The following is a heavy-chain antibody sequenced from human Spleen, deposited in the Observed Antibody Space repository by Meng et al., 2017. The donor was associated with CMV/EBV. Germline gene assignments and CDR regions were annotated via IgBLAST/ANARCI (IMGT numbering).Heavy chain of an antibody. CDR3: ARSWQLAPFDY. D-gene: IGHD6-6*01. J-gene: IGHJ4*02. Sequence: GSLRLSCTVSGGSISSYYWSWIRQPPGKGLEWIGHIYYGGNTNYNPSLKSRVTISVDTSKNQFSLRLSSVTAADTAVYYCARSWQLAPFDYWGQGTLVTVSS. CDR2: IYYGGNT. CDR1: GGSISSYY. V-gene: IGHV4-59*01.